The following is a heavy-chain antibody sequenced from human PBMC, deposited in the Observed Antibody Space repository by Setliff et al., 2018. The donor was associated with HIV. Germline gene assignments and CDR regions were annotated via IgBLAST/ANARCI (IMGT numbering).Heavy chain of an antibody. V-gene: IGHV3-7*05. CDR3: ASDRWFSNNWYSDY. D-gene: IGHD6-13*01. CDR2: IKQDGSVK. CDR1: GFTFSNNW. J-gene: IGHJ4*02. Sequence: GGSLRLSCAASGFTFSNNWMAWVRLAPGKGLEWVANIKQDGSVKNYVDSVRGRFTVSRDNAENSLFLQMTGLRPEETAMYYCASDRWFSNNWYSDYWGQGTLVTVSS.